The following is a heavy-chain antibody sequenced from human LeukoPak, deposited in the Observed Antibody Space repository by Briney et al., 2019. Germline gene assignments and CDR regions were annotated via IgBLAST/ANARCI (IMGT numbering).Heavy chain of an antibody. CDR2: MNPNSGDT. J-gene: IGHJ6*02. Sequence: ASVKVSCTASGYTFTSYDINWVRQAPGQGLEWMGWMNPNSGDTGYAQKFQGRVTMTRNTSISTAYMELSSLRSEDTAVYYCARGVESITIFGVVNPYYYYGMDVWGQGTTVTVSS. D-gene: IGHD3-3*01. CDR3: ARGVESITIFGVVNPYYYYGMDV. CDR1: GYTFTSYD. V-gene: IGHV1-8*01.